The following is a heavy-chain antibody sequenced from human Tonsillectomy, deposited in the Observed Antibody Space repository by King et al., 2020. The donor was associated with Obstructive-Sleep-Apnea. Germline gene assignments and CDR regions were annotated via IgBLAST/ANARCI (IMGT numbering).Heavy chain of an antibody. CDR2: ISYSGST. CDR3: ARDRVGSDGYNRFDY. V-gene: IGHV4-59*01. CDR1: GGSINSYY. Sequence: VQLQESGPGLVKPSETLSLTCTVSGGSINSYYWSWIRQTPGKGLEWIGYISYSGSTNYNPSLKSRVTISVDTSKNQFSLKLSSVTAADTAVYYWARDRVGSDGYNRFDYWGQGTLVTVSS. D-gene: IGHD5-24*01. J-gene: IGHJ4*02.